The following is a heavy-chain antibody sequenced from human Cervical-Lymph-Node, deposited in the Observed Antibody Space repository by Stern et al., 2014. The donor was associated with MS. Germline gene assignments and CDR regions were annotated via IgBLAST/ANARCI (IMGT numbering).Heavy chain of an antibody. J-gene: IGHJ5*02. CDR3: ALSSETSDRWYSLGYDL. CDR1: GGTFSKFP. V-gene: IGHV1-69*01. CDR2: IFPVFGTP. D-gene: IGHD6-13*01. Sequence: QVQLVQSGAEVTKPGSSVKVSCKASGGTFSKFPSSWVRQAPGQGLELIGWIFPVFGTPTYAQEFRGRVTITADVSTSTVYMELSSLRSDDTAVYYCALSSETSDRWYSLGYDLWGQGTLVTVSS.